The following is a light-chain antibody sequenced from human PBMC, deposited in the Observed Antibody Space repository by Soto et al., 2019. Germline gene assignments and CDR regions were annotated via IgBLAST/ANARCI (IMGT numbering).Light chain of an antibody. V-gene: IGLV2-14*03. J-gene: IGLJ1*01. CDR2: DVS. CDR1: SSDVGGSNY. CDR3: SSYTSSSTLSTYA. Sequence: QSALTQPASVSGSPGQSITISCTGTSSDVGGSNYVSWYQHHPGKAPNLMIYDVSNRPSGVSNRISGSKSGNTASLIISGLQAEAEADYYCSSYTSSSTLSTYAVGTGSKVTVL.